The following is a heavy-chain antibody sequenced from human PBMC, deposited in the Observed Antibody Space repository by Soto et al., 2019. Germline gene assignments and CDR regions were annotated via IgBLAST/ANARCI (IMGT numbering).Heavy chain of an antibody. V-gene: IGHV3-30*18. CDR3: AKDTLIKNIESYFYYMDV. Sequence: PGGSLRLSCAASGFTFSSYGMHWVRQAPGKGLEWVAVISYDGSNKYYADSVKGRFTISRDNSKNTLYLQMNSLRAEDTAVYYCAKDTLIKNIESYFYYMDVWGKGTTVTVSS. D-gene: IGHD5-12*01. CDR1: GFTFSSYG. CDR2: ISYDGSNK. J-gene: IGHJ6*03.